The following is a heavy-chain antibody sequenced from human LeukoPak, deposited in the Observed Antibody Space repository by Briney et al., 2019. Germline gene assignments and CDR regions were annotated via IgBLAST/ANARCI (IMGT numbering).Heavy chain of an antibody. D-gene: IGHD1-26*01. Sequence: SETLSLTCAVSGGSISSFYWTWIRQPPGKRLEWIGYIQFSGTTNYSPSLKSRVTLSLDTSKNLFSLKLSSVTAADSAVYYCARSDGNYFDYWGQGTLVTVSS. CDR3: ARSDGNYFDY. J-gene: IGHJ4*02. V-gene: IGHV4-59*01. CDR1: GGSISSFY. CDR2: IQFSGTT.